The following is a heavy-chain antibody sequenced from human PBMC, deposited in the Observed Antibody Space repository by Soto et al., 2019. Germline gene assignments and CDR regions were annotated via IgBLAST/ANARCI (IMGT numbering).Heavy chain of an antibody. D-gene: IGHD6-19*01. Sequence: QAHLVESGGGVVQPGRSLRLSCAASGFTFSTYGMHWVRQAPGKGLEWVAIIWYDGSTKYYADSVKGRFTISRDDSKNTLYLQMNSLRVEDTAVYFCARDASAYDGGWYPRGFDPWGQGTLVTVSS. CDR3: ARDASAYDGGWYPRGFDP. CDR1: GFTFSTYG. CDR2: IWYDGSTK. J-gene: IGHJ5*02. V-gene: IGHV3-33*01.